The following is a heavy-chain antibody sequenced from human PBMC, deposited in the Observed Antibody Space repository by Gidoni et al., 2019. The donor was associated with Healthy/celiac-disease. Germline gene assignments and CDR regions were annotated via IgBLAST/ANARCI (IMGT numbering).Heavy chain of an antibody. D-gene: IGHD6-13*01. Sequence: QVQLQESGPGLVKPSGTLSLTCAVSGGSISSSNWWRWVRQHPGKGLAWIGEIYHSGSTNYNPSLKSRVTISGDKSKNQFSLKLSSVTAADTAVYYCASSGYSSSWYPRRAFDIWGQGTMVTVSS. CDR2: IYHSGST. V-gene: IGHV4-4*02. CDR1: GGSISSSNW. CDR3: ASSGYSSSWYPRRAFDI. J-gene: IGHJ3*02.